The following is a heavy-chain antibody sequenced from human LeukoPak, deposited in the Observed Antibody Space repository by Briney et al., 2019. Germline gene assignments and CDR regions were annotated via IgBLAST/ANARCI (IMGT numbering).Heavy chain of an antibody. V-gene: IGHV4-4*07. Sequence: SETLSLTCAVYGGSFSGYYWSWIRQPAGKGLEWIGHIYTTGSTNYNPSLKSRVTISVDKSKNQFSLKLSSVTAADTAVYYCARDLSVTTAFDNWFDPWGQGTLVTVSS. J-gene: IGHJ5*02. D-gene: IGHD4-17*01. CDR3: ARDLSVTTAFDNWFDP. CDR2: IYTTGST. CDR1: GGSFSGYY.